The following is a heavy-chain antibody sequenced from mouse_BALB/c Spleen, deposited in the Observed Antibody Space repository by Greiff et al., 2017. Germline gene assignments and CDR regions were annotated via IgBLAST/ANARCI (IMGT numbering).Heavy chain of an antibody. V-gene: IGHV5-17*02. CDR3: ARYGYDVGYYAMDY. Sequence: EVQGVESGGGLVQPGGSRKLSCAASGFTFSSFGMHWVRQAPEKGLEWVAYISSGSSTIYYADTVKGRFTISRDNPKNTLFLQMTSLRSEDTAMYYCARYGYDVGYYAMDYWGQGTSVTVSS. CDR1: GFTFSSFG. J-gene: IGHJ4*01. D-gene: IGHD2-2*01. CDR2: ISSGSSTI.